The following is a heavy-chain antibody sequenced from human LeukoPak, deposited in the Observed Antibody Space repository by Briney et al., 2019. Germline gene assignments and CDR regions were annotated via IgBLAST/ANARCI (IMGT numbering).Heavy chain of an antibody. J-gene: IGHJ4*02. D-gene: IGHD6-6*01. V-gene: IGHV4-59*01. Sequence: SETLSLTCTVSGGSISSYYWSWIRQPPGKGLEWIGYIYYSGSTNYNPSLKGRVTISVDTSKNQFSLKLSSVTAADTAVYYCASGMYEYSSSSPFDYWGQGTLVTVSS. CDR3: ASGMYEYSSSSPFDY. CDR2: IYYSGST. CDR1: GGSISSYY.